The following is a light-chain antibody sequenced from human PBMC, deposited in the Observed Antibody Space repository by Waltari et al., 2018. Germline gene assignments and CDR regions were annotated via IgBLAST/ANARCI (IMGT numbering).Light chain of an antibody. CDR2: WAS. Sequence: DIVMTQSPDSLTVSLGERATINCKSSQTVFYNSDNKNYLRWYQQKPGQPPKLLIYWASTRESGVPDRFSGSGSGTDFDLTISDLQAEDVAVYFCQQYFDTPWTFGRGTKVEVK. CDR1: QTVFYNSDNKNY. CDR3: QQYFDTPWT. J-gene: IGKJ1*01. V-gene: IGKV4-1*01.